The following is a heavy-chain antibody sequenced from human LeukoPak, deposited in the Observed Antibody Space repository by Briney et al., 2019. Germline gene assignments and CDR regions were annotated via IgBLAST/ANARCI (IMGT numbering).Heavy chain of an antibody. CDR1: GYTFTSYA. CDR3: ATSGRLRKYSSSWYRPYNWFDP. V-gene: IGHV1-24*01. Sequence: ASVKVSCKASGYTFTSYAMHWVRQAPGKGLEWMGGFDPEDGETIYAQKFQGRVTMTEDTSTDTAYMELSSLRSEDTAVYYCATSGRLRKYSSSWYRPYNWFDPWGQGTLVTVSS. D-gene: IGHD6-13*01. J-gene: IGHJ5*02. CDR2: FDPEDGET.